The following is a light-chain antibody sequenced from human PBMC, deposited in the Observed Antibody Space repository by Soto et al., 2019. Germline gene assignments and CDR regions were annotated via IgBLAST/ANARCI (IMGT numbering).Light chain of an antibody. V-gene: IGKV3-20*01. CDR1: RSVSTRY. CDR3: QQFGDSPPAFT. Sequence: ESMLTQSPGTLSLSPGERATLSCRASRSVSTRYITWYQQKPGQAPRLFIYGASIRATGIPDRFSGSGSGTDFTLTISRLEAEDFAVYYCQQFGDSPPAFTFGQGTKLEI. CDR2: GAS. J-gene: IGKJ2*01.